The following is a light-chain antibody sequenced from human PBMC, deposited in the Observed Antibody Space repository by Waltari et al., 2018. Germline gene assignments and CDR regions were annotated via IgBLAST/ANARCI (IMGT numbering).Light chain of an antibody. CDR1: QSVLYTTNNKNY. V-gene: IGKV4-1*01. CDR2: WAS. J-gene: IGKJ4*01. Sequence: DIVMTQSPDSLAVSLGERATINCKSSQSVLYTTNNKNYLAWYQQKPGQPPKLLIYWASTRESGVTDRFSGSGSGTNFTLTISSLQAEDVAVYYCQQYHSPPQTFGGGTKVEIK. CDR3: QQYHSPPQT.